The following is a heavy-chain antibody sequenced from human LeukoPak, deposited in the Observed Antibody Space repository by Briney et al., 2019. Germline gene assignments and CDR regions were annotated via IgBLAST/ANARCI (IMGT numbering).Heavy chain of an antibody. Sequence: ASVKVSCKASGYTFTSYGISWVRQAPGQGLEWMGWTSAYNGNTNYAQKLQGRVAMTTDTSTSTAYMELRSLRSDDTAVYYCTRDAGGGDCYSCPNWFDPWGQGTLVTVSS. D-gene: IGHD2-21*02. J-gene: IGHJ5*02. CDR1: GYTFTSYG. CDR2: TSAYNGNT. V-gene: IGHV1-18*01. CDR3: TRDAGGGDCYSCPNWFDP.